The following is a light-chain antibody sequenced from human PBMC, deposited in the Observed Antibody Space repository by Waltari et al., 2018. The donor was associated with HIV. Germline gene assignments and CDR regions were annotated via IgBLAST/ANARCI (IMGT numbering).Light chain of an antibody. CDR2: DVS. CDR3: ESYTSTSVWV. CDR1: SSTVGGYNY. Sequence: QSALTQPASVSGSPGQSITISCPGSSSTVGGYNYVSWYQQHPGKAPRLMIYDVSTRPSGVSDRFSGSKSGDTASLTISGLQAEDEADYYCESYTSTSVWVFGGGTRLTVL. V-gene: IGLV2-14*03. J-gene: IGLJ3*02.